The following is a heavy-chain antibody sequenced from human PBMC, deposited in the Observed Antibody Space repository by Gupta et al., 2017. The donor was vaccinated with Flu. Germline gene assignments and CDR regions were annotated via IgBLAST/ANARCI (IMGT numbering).Heavy chain of an antibody. J-gene: IGHJ5*02. CDR2: INNGGSNT. D-gene: IGHD1-1*01. CDR3: VVKLGVVPA. CDR1: GFSLRSDG. V-gene: IGHV3-23*01. Sequence: GFSLRSDGLTWVRQAPGKGLECVATINNGGSNTGYADSVKGRFTISRDSAAKSLYLRMNNLTAEDTAVYGCVVKLGVVPAWGQGTLVTVSS.